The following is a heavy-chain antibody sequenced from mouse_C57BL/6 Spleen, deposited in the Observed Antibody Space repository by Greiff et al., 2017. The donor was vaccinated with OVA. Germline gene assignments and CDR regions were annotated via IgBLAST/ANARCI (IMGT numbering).Heavy chain of an antibody. CDR1: GYSITSGYD. CDR2: ISYSGST. J-gene: IGHJ1*03. V-gene: IGHV3-1*01. D-gene: IGHD1-1*01. Sequence: EVQLQQSGPGMVKPSQSLSLTCTVTGYSITSGYDWHWIRHFPGNKLEWMGYISYSGSTNYHPSLKSRISITHDTSKNHFFLKLNSVTTEDTATYYCARGYGSSYRYFDVWGTGTTVTVAS. CDR3: ARGYGSSYRYFDV.